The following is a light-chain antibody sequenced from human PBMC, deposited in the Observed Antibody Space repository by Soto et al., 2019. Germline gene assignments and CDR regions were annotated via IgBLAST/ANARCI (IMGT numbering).Light chain of an antibody. J-gene: IGKJ2*01. CDR1: QTIRTN. V-gene: IGKV3-15*01. CDR3: QQYFSTTPYT. Sequence: EIVMTQSPATLSVSPGERATLSCRASQTIRTNLAWYQQKPGQTPRLLIYAASTRATGVPARFSGSGSGTEFTLTISTLQAEDVAVYYCQQYFSTTPYTFGQGTKLEIK. CDR2: AAS.